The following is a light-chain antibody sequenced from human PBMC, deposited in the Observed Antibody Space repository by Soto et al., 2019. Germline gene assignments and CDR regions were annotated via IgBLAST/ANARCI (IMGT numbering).Light chain of an antibody. CDR3: QQYGSSGT. CDR1: QTVSSY. CDR2: DAS. J-gene: IGKJ1*01. Sequence: EIVMTQSPATLSVSPGERATLSCRASQTVSSYLAWYQQKPGQAPRLLIYDASNRATGLPARFSGSGSGTDFTLTISRLEPEDFAVYYCQQYGSSGTFGQGTRWIS. V-gene: IGKV3-20*01.